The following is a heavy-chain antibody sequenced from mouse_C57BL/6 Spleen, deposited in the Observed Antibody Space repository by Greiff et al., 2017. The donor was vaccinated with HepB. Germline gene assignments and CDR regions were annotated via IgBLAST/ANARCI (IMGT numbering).Heavy chain of an antibody. Sequence: QVQLQQPGAELVMPGASVKLSCKASGYTFTSYWMHWVKQRPGQGLEWIGEIDPSASYTNYNQKFKGKSTLTVDKSSSTAYMQLSSLTSEDSAVYYGARRLPWGYFDDWGTGTTVTVSS. CDR2: IDPSASYT. J-gene: IGHJ1*03. V-gene: IGHV1-69*01. CDR1: GYTFTSYW. D-gene: IGHD5-5*01. CDR3: ARRLPWGYFDD.